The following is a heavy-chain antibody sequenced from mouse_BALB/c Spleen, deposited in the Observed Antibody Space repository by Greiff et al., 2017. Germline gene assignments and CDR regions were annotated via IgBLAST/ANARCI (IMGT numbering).Heavy chain of an antibody. CDR3: ASYGNYEAMDY. Sequence: EVKVVESGGDLVKPGGSLKLSCAASGFTFSSYGMSWVRQTPDKRLEWVATISSGGSYTYYPDSVKGRFTISRDNAKNTLYLQMSSLKSEDTAMYYCASYGNYEAMDYWGQGTSVTVSS. V-gene: IGHV5-6*01. CDR1: GFTFSSYG. D-gene: IGHD2-1*01. J-gene: IGHJ4*01. CDR2: ISSGGSYT.